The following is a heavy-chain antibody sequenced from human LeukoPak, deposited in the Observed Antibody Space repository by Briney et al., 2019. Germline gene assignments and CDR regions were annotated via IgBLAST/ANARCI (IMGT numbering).Heavy chain of an antibody. Sequence: PGGSLRLSCAASGFTFSTYAMSWVRQAPGKGLEWVSGVSGSGGSAFYADSVKGRFTISRDNSKSTVYLQMNSLRPEDTAVYYCARLPDILTGSDYWGQGTLVTVSS. D-gene: IGHD3-9*01. CDR2: VSGSGGSA. V-gene: IGHV3-23*01. CDR3: ARLPDILTGSDY. J-gene: IGHJ4*02. CDR1: GFTFSTYA.